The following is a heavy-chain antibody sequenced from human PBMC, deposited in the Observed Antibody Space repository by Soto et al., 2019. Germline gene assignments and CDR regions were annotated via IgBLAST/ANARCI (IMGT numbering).Heavy chain of an antibody. J-gene: IGHJ4*02. D-gene: IGHD2-21*02. CDR3: ARDFNWGCDGYHRTLDY. CDR2: ISSSGSTI. V-gene: IGHV3-48*03. CDR1: GFTFSSYE. Sequence: GGSLRLSCAASGFTFSSYEMNWVRQAPGKGLEWVSYISSSGSTIYYADSVKGRFTISRGNAKNSLYLQMNSLRAEDTAVYYCARDFNWGCDGYHRTLDYWGQGTLVTVSS.